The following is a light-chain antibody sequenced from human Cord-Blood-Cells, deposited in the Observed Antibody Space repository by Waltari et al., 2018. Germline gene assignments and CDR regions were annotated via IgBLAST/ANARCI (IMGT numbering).Light chain of an antibody. V-gene: IGKV1-9*01. J-gene: IGKJ4*01. Sequence: MQLTQSPSSLSASVGDRVTITCRASQGISSYLAWFQQKPGKAPKLLIYAASTLHSGVPSRFSGSGSGTDFTLTISRLQPEDFATYYCQQHNSYPLTFGGGTKVEIK. CDR3: QQHNSYPLT. CDR1: QGISSY. CDR2: AAS.